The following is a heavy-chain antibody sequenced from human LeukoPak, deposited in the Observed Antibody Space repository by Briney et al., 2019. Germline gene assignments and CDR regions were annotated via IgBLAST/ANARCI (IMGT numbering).Heavy chain of an antibody. D-gene: IGHD1-26*01. V-gene: IGHV3-30*02. CDR2: IRYDGSNK. Sequence: LSGGSLRLSCAASGFTFSSYGMHWVRQAPGKGLEWVAFIRYDGSNKYYADSVKGRFTISRDNSKNTLYLQMNSLRAEDTAVYYCAKKGGSYYVSYYYYYMDVWGKGTTVTVSS. CDR1: GFTFSSYG. CDR3: AKKGGSYYVSYYYYYMDV. J-gene: IGHJ6*03.